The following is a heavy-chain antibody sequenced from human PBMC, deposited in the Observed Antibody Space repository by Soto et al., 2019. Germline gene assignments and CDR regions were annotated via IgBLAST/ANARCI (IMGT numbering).Heavy chain of an antibody. Sequence: QVQLVQSGAEVKKPGSSVKVSCKASGGPFRSNTINWVRQAPGQRLEWMGGIIPNFNSPTYARKFQGRVTITADDSTNTAYIELMSLRSEDTAVYYCARDDRIGTYWPAYWGQGTQVTVSS. CDR2: IIPNFNSP. CDR1: GGPFRSNT. V-gene: IGHV1-69*01. J-gene: IGHJ4*02. CDR3: ARDDRIGTYWPAY. D-gene: IGHD2-8*02.